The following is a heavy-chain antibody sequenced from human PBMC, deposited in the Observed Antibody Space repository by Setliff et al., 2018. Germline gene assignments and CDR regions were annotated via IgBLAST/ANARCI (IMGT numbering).Heavy chain of an antibody. CDR2: IYPGDSDT. J-gene: IGHJ3*02. Sequence: PGEYLKISCKGSGYSFTSYWIGWVRQMPGKGLEWMGIIYPGDSDTRYSPSFQGQVTISADKSISTAYLQWSSLKASDTAMYYCARQAVAGSDAFDIWGQGTMVTVSS. CDR1: GYSFTSYW. CDR3: ARQAVAGSDAFDI. D-gene: IGHD6-19*01. V-gene: IGHV5-51*01.